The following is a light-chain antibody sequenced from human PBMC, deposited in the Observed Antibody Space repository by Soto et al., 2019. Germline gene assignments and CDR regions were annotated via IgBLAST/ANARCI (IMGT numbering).Light chain of an antibody. CDR2: GVN. CDR3: TSYAGSNNPVV. Sequence: QSALTQPASVSGSPGQSITISCTGTSGDVGSYSPVSWYQQHPDKAPKLIIYGVNERPSGVPDRFSGSKSGNTASLTVSGLQAEDEADYYCTSYAGSNNPVVFGGGTKLTVL. V-gene: IGLV2-8*01. CDR1: SGDVGSYSP. J-gene: IGLJ3*02.